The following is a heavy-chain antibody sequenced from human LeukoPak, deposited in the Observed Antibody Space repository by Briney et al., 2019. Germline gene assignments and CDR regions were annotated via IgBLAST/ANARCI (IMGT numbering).Heavy chain of an antibody. Sequence: GGSLRLSCAASGFTFSSYSMNWVRQAPGKGLEWVSSISSSSSYIYYADSVKGRFTISRDNGKNSLYLQMNSLRAEDTAVYYCASLVSAEGYYDSSGYLNDWGQGTLVTVSS. J-gene: IGHJ4*02. CDR3: ASLVSAEGYYDSSGYLND. CDR2: ISSSSSYI. CDR1: GFTFSSYS. V-gene: IGHV3-21*01. D-gene: IGHD3-22*01.